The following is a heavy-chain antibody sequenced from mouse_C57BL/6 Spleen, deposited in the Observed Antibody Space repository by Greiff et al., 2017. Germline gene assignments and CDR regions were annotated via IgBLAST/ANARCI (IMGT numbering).Heavy chain of an antibody. CDR3: ARPYVLWCAY. V-gene: IGHV5-4*01. Sequence: EVQVVESGGGLVKPGGSLKLSCAASGFTFSSYAMSWVRQTPEKRLEWVATISDGGSYTYYPDNVKGRFTISRDNAKNNLYLQMSHLKSEDTAMYYCARPYVLWCAYWGQGTLVTVSA. CDR1: GFTFSSYA. J-gene: IGHJ3*01. D-gene: IGHD6-5*01. CDR2: ISDGGSYT.